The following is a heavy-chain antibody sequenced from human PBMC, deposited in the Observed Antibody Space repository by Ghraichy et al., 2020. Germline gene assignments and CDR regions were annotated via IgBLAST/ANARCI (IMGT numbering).Heavy chain of an antibody. Sequence: ASVKVSCKASGYTFTGYYMHWVRQAPGQGLEWMGWINPNSGGTNYAQKFQGRVTMTRDTSISTAYMELSRLRSDDTAVYYCARGRAGYNVGTFDIWGQGTMVTVSS. J-gene: IGHJ3*02. CDR1: GYTFTGYY. CDR3: ARGRAGYNVGTFDI. D-gene: IGHD5-24*01. CDR2: INPNSGGT. V-gene: IGHV1-2*02.